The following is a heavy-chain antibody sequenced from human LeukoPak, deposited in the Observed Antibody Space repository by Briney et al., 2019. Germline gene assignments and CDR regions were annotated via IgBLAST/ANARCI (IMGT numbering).Heavy chain of an antibody. J-gene: IGHJ6*02. CDR2: MNPNSGNT. Sequence: ASVKVSCKASGYAFTSYDINWVRQATGQGLERMGWMNPNSGNTGYAQKFQGRVTMTRNTSISTAYMELSSLRSEDTAVYYCARRGPYYYGMDVWGQGTTVTVSS. V-gene: IGHV1-8*01. CDR3: ARRGPYYYGMDV. D-gene: IGHD3-10*01. CDR1: GYAFTSYD.